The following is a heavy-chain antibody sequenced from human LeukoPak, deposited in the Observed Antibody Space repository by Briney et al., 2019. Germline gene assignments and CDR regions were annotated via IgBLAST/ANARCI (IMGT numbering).Heavy chain of an antibody. CDR2: ISSSSSYI. D-gene: IGHD2-15*01. CDR3: ARGGRGGYCSGGSCYSGHGMDV. J-gene: IGHJ6*04. Sequence: GGSLRLSCAASGFTFSSYSMNWVRQAPGKGLEWVSSISSSSSYIYYADSVKGRFTIPRDNAKNSLYLQMNSLRAEDTAVYYCARGGRGGYCSGGSCYSGHGMDVWGKGTTVTVSS. CDR1: GFTFSSYS. V-gene: IGHV3-21*01.